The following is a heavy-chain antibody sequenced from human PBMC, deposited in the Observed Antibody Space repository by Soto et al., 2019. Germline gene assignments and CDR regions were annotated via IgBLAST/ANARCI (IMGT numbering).Heavy chain of an antibody. V-gene: IGHV4-34*01. J-gene: IGHJ3*02. Sequence: PSETLSLTCAVYGGSFSGYYWSWIRQPPGKGLEWIGEINHSGSTNYNPSLKSRVTISVDTSKNQFSLQLSSVTAADTAVYYCASPGECSGGSCYSWAFDIWGQGTMVTV. CDR1: GGSFSGYY. CDR2: INHSGST. CDR3: ASPGECSGGSCYSWAFDI. D-gene: IGHD2-15*01.